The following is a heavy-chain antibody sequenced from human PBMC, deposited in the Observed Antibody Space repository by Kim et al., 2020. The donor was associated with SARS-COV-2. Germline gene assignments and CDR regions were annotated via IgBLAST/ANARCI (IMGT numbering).Heavy chain of an antibody. D-gene: IGHD4-17*01. J-gene: IGHJ3*02. CDR2: IYTSGST. CDR1: GGSISSGSYY. CDR3: ARGAVAFDI. V-gene: IGHV4-61*02. Sequence: SETLSLTCTVSGGSISSGSYYWSWIRQPAGKGLEWIGRIYTSGSTNYNPSLKSRVTISVDTSKNQFSLKLSSVTAADTAVYYCARGAVAFDIWGQGTMVTVSS.